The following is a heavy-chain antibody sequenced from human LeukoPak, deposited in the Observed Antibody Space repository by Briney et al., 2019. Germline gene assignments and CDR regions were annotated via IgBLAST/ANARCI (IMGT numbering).Heavy chain of an antibody. V-gene: IGHV3-49*04. CDR2: IRSKVYGGTP. CDR3: TRDQTPYY. J-gene: IGHJ4*02. CDR1: GFTLGDYA. Sequence: GGSLRLSCIASGFTLGDYAMTWVRQAPGKGREWVGFIRSKVYGGTPEYAASVKGRFTISRDDSKGIAYLQMNSLKTEDTAVYYCTRDQTPYYWGQGTLVTVSS.